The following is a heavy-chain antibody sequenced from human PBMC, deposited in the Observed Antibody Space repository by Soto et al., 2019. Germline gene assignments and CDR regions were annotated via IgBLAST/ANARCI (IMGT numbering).Heavy chain of an antibody. D-gene: IGHD2-21*02. Sequence: PSETLSLTCTVSGGSFSSVIYYWTWIRHHPEKGLEWIGYILYSGNTYYNPSLRSRVTMSVDTSKNQFSLNLKYVTAADTAVYYCARGVYCGGACYSGTDYWSQGAPVTVSS. CDR3: ARGVYCGGACYSGTDY. V-gene: IGHV4-31*03. CDR2: ILYSGNT. J-gene: IGHJ4*02. CDR1: GGSFSSVIYY.